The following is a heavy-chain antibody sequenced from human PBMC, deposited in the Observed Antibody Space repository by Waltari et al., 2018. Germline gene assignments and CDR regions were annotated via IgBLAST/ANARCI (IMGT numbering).Heavy chain of an antibody. CDR1: GFTFSSYW. J-gene: IGHJ5*02. CDR2: IKKDGSEK. CDR3: ARDLGKSGSSYFDP. D-gene: IGHD1-26*01. V-gene: IGHV3-7*01. Sequence: EVQLVESGGGLVQPGGSLRLSCAASGFTFSSYWMSWVRQAPGKGLEWVANIKKDGSEKYDVDSVKGRFTISRDNAKNSLYLQMNSLRAEDTAVYYCARDLGKSGSSYFDPWGQGTLVTVSS.